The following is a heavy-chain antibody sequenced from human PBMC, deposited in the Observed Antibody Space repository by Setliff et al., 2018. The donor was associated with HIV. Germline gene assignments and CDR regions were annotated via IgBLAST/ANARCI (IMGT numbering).Heavy chain of an antibody. V-gene: IGHV3-7*01. D-gene: IGHD3-3*01. CDR3: ARDATRSGDMDV. J-gene: IGHJ6*03. CDR1: GFSFSSYW. CDR2: IKQDGSEK. Sequence: PGGSLRLSCAASGFSFSSYWMSWVRQAPGKGLEWVANIKQDGSEKYYVDSVGGRFTISRDNAKNSLYLQMNSLRAEDTAVYYCARDATRSGDMDVWAKGTTVTVSS.